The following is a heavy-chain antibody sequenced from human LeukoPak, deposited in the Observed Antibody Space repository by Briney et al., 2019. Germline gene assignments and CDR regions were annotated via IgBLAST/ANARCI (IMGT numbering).Heavy chain of an antibody. CDR3: AAPSGWYTKVFYYYIDV. Sequence: SETLSLTCAVYGGSFSGYYWSWIRQPPGKGLEWIGAINHSGSTNYNPSLKSRVTISVDTSKNQLYLKLSSVTAADTAVYYCAAPSGWYTKVFYYYIDVWGKETTVTVSS. CDR1: GGSFSGYY. D-gene: IGHD6-19*01. J-gene: IGHJ6*03. CDR2: INHSGST. V-gene: IGHV4-34*01.